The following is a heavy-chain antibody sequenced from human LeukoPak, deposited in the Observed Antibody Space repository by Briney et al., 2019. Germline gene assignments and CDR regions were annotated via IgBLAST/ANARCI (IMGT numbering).Heavy chain of an antibody. CDR2: ITASGTAM. CDR3: ASSGSYRFDY. J-gene: IGHJ4*02. Sequence: PGGSLRLSCAASGFTFSSYSMNWGRQAPGKGLEWVSHITASGTAMFYADSVKGRFTISRDNAKNSLYLQMNSLRDEDTAVYYCASSGSYRFDYWGRGTLVTVSS. CDR1: GFTFSSYS. D-gene: IGHD1-26*01. V-gene: IGHV3-48*02.